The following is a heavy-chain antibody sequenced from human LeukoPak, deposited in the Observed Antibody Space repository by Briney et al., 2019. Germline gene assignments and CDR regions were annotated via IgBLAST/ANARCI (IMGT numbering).Heavy chain of an antibody. Sequence: PGGSLRLSCAASGFTFSSYGMHWVRQAPGKGLELVAFIRYDGSNKYYAGSVKGRFTISRDNSKNTLYLQMNSLRAEDTAVYYCAKDRDSSSWLGGGYYFDYWGQGTLVTVSS. V-gene: IGHV3-30*02. J-gene: IGHJ4*02. CDR1: GFTFSSYG. CDR3: AKDRDSSSWLGGGYYFDY. CDR2: IRYDGSNK. D-gene: IGHD6-13*01.